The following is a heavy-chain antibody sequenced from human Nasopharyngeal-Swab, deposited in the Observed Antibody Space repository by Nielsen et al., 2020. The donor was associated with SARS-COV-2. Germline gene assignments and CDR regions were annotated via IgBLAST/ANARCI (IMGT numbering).Heavy chain of an antibody. CDR3: ARIYCSTTSCSNFDY. CDR1: GASISSVGYN. CDR2: SHYSGST. V-gene: IGHV4-31*03. D-gene: IGHD2-2*01. Sequence: LRLSCSVSGASISSVGYNWSRNRQHPGKGLEWIGSSHYSGSTYYNPSLKSRVTISVGTSKNQFSLELSSVTAADTAVYYCARIYCSTTSCSNFDYWGQGTLVTVSS. J-gene: IGHJ4*02.